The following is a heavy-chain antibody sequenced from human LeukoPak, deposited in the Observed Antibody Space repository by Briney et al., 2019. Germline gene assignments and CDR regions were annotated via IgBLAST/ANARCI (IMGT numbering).Heavy chain of an antibody. Sequence: SVKVSCKASGGTFSSYAISWVRQAPGQGLEWTGGIIPIFGTANYAQKFQGRVTITADESTSTAYMELSSLRSEGTAVYYCARGGPYSSSWLYDAFDIWGQGTMVTVSS. CDR1: GGTFSSYA. CDR2: IIPIFGTA. D-gene: IGHD6-13*01. CDR3: ARGGPYSSSWLYDAFDI. J-gene: IGHJ3*02. V-gene: IGHV1-69*01.